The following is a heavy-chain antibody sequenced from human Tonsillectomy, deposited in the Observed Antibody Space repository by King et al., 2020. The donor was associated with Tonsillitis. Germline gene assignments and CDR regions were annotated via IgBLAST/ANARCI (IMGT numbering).Heavy chain of an antibody. J-gene: IGHJ6*03. D-gene: IGHD3-9*01. CDR3: ARASSYDILTGHYYYYYMDV. CDR1: VFTFSDYD. V-gene: IGHV3-11*05. Sequence: VQLVESGGGLVKPGGSLRLSCAAVVFTFSDYDMSWIRQAPGKGLEWVAYISSSSRYTNYADAVYGRFTISRDNAKNSLYLQRNSLRAEDTAVYYCARASSYDILTGHYYYYYMDVWGKGTTVTVSS. CDR2: ISSSSRYT.